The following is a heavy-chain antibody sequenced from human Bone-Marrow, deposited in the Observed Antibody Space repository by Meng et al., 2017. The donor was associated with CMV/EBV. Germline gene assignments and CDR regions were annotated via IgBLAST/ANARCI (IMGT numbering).Heavy chain of an antibody. J-gene: IGHJ4*02. D-gene: IGHD5-18*01. CDR1: GVIFNDYA. V-gene: IGHV1-69*05. CDR2: IVPVFGTA. Sequence: SVKVSCKTSGVIFNDYAISCVRQAPGQGLEWLGGIVPVFGTANYAQKLQGRVTITTDKSTSTVYMDLSSLRSEDTAVYYCAREGRGHTYGFLLSYCDDGGQGSLVNVAS. CDR3: AREGRGHTYGFLLSYCDD.